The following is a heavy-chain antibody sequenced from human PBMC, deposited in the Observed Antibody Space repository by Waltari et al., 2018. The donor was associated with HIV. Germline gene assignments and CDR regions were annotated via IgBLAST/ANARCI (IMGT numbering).Heavy chain of an antibody. CDR1: GFTFSSYW. CDR3: ASLYNYVWGSPPPFDY. CDR2: INRDWSST. V-gene: IGHV3-74*01. Sequence: EVQLVESGGGLVQPGGSLRLSCAASGFTFSSYWMHWVRQAPGNGLVWISRINRDWSSTTYADSVKGRFTISRDNAKNTVYLQMNSLGAEDTALYYGASLYNYVWGSPPPFDYWGQGTLVTVSS. J-gene: IGHJ4*02. D-gene: IGHD3-16*01.